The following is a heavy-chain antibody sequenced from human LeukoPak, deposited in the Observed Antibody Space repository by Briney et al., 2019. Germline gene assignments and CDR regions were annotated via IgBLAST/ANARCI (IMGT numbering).Heavy chain of an antibody. J-gene: IGHJ4*02. CDR1: GYTFTSYD. Sequence: GASVKVSCKASGYTFTSYDINWVRQAPGQGLEWMGWINPNSGGTNYAQKFQGRVTMTRDTSISTAYMELSRLRSDDTAVYYCARVENSSVDYWGQGTLVTVSS. D-gene: IGHD6-6*01. CDR2: INPNSGGT. V-gene: IGHV1-2*02. CDR3: ARVENSSVDY.